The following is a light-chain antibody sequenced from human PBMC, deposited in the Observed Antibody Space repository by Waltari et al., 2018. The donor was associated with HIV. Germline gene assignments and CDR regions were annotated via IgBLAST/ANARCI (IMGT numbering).Light chain of an antibody. Sequence: DIQMTQSPSTLSATVGDRVTITCRASPSVRGWLAWYQQKPGNAPKLLIYRASTLETGVPSRFSGSGSGTEFTLTISSLQSEDFAVYYCQQYNNWPPVVYTFGQGTKLEIK. CDR2: RAS. CDR3: QQYNNWPPVVYT. CDR1: PSVRGW. J-gene: IGKJ2*01. V-gene: IGKV1-5*03.